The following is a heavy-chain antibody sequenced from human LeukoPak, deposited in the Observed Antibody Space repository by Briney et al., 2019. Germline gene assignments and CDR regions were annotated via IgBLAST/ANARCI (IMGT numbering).Heavy chain of an antibody. J-gene: IGHJ4*02. CDR2: ISSSSSTI. CDR3: ARDRRRSCYYNWNDPIDS. Sequence: GGSLRLSCAASGFTFSSYSMNWVRQAPGKGLEWVSYISSSSSTIYYADSVKGRFTISRDNAKNSLYLQMNSLRDEDTAVYYCARDRRRSCYYNWNDPIDSWGQGTLVTVSS. V-gene: IGHV3-48*02. CDR1: GFTFSSYS. D-gene: IGHD1-20*01.